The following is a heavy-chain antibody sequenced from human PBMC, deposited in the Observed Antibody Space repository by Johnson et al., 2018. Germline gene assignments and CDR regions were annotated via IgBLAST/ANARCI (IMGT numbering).Heavy chain of an antibody. CDR2: IKSKTDGGTT. CDR3: TTYIVAAIEADY. Sequence: VQLVQSGGTLVKPGGSLRLSCAASGFTFTDAWLNWVRQAPGKGLEWVGRIKSKTDGGTTDYGTSVKGRFTISRDDSKNTLYLQMNSLKTEDPAVYFCTTYIVAAIEADYWGQGTLVTVSS. J-gene: IGHJ4*02. D-gene: IGHD5-12*01. CDR1: GFTFTDAW. V-gene: IGHV3-15*07.